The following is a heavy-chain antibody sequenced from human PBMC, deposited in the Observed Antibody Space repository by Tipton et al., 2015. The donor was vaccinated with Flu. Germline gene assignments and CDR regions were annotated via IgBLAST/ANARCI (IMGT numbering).Heavy chain of an antibody. Sequence: TLSLTCTVSGGSISSYDWSWIRQPPGKGLEWIGYIYYSGGTNYNPSLKSRVTISVDTSKNQFSLKLSSVTAADTAVYYCARDRGLYCMDVWGQGTTVTVSS. V-gene: IGHV4-59*01. J-gene: IGHJ6*02. D-gene: IGHD2-21*01. CDR3: ARDRGLYCMDV. CDR1: GGSISSYD. CDR2: IYYSGGT.